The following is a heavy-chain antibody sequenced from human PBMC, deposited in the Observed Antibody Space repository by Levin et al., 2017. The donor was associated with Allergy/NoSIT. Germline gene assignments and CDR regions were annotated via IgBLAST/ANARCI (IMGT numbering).Heavy chain of an antibody. CDR3: TRLVVVSSDSCDY. J-gene: IGHJ4*02. Sequence: PGESLKISCAASGFTFSGSAMHWVRQASGKGLEWVGRIRSKANSYATAYAASVKGRFTISRDDSKNTAYLQMNSLKTEDTAVYYCTRLVVVSSDSCDYWGQGTLVTVSS. CDR2: IRSKANSYAT. D-gene: IGHD2-15*01. CDR1: GFTFSGSA. V-gene: IGHV3-73*01.